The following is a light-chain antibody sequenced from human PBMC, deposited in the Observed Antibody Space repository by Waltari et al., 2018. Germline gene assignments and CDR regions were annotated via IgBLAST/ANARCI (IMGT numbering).Light chain of an antibody. Sequence: QSALTQPASVSGSPGQSISISCTGTSIDIVHYDYVSWYQQQQGKAPNMMIYDVSHRPSGVSNRFSGSKSGNTASLIISGLQSEDEGDYYCSSYSGTNTRVIFGGGTKLTVL. CDR2: DVS. V-gene: IGLV2-14*03. CDR1: SIDIVHYDY. J-gene: IGLJ2*01. CDR3: SSYSGTNTRVI.